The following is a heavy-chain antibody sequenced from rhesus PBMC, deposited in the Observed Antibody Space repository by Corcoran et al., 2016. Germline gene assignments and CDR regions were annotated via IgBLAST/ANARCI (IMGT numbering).Heavy chain of an antibody. J-gene: IGHJ4*01. CDR1: GYSISTGYY. CDR3: ASGYSGSLGY. Sequence: QVQLQESGPGLVKPSETLSLTCPVSGYSISTGYYWSWFRQPPGKGLEWIGYITYSGSTSYNPSLKSRVTISRDTSKNQFSLKLSSVTAADTAVYYCASGYSGSLGYWGQGVLVTVSS. V-gene: IGHV4-122*02. CDR2: ITYSGST. D-gene: IGHD6-25*01.